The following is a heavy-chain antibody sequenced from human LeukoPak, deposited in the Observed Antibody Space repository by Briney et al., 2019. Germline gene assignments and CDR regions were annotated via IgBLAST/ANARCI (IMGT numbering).Heavy chain of an antibody. Sequence: PGGSLRLSCAASGFTFSSYSMNWVRQARGKGLDWVPSISNSSSYIYYAESVKGRFTISRDNAKNSLYLQLNSLRAEDTAVYYCARGKEEWLSNFDYWGQGTLVTVSS. V-gene: IGHV3-21*01. CDR2: ISNSSSYI. J-gene: IGHJ4*02. D-gene: IGHD3-3*01. CDR3: ARGKEEWLSNFDY. CDR1: GFTFSSYS.